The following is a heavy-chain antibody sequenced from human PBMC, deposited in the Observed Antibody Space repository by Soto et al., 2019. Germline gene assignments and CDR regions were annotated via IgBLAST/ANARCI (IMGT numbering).Heavy chain of an antibody. D-gene: IGHD3-22*01. CDR3: ARPKTYYYDSSGRPAYYYYGMDV. J-gene: IGHJ6*02. CDR1: GYTFTSYA. V-gene: IGHV1-3*01. Sequence: GASVKVSCKASGYTFTSYAMHWVRQAPGQRLEWMGWINAGNGNTKYSQKFQGRVTITRVTSASTAYMELSSLRSEDTSVYYCARPKTYYYDSSGRPAYYYYGMDVWGQGTTVTVSS. CDR2: INAGNGNT.